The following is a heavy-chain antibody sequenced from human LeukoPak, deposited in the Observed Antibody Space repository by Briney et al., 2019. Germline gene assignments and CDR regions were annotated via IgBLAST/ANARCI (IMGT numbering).Heavy chain of an antibody. J-gene: IGHJ4*02. CDR1: GFTFSSYA. CDR2: ISGSGGST. V-gene: IGHV3-23*01. D-gene: IGHD3-3*01. CDR3: AKDLHDFWSGYPAGFDY. Sequence: GGSLRLSCAASGFTFSSYAMSWVRQAPGKGLEWVSAISGSGGSTYYADSVKGRFTISRDNSKNTLYLQMNSLRAEDTAVYYCAKDLHDFWSGYPAGFDYWGQGTLVTVSS.